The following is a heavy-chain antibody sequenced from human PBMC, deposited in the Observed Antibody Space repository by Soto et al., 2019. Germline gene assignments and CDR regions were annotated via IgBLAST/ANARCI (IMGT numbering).Heavy chain of an antibody. CDR1: GYTFTSYG. J-gene: IGHJ5*02. CDR2: ISAYNGNT. CDR3: ARLDYDFWSGHVQPNWFDP. Sequence: ASVKVSCKASGYTFTSYGISWVRQAPGQGLEWMGWISAYNGNTNYAQKLQGRVTMTTDTSTSTAYMELRSLRSDDTAVYYCARLDYDFWSGHVQPNWFDPWGQGTLVTVSS. D-gene: IGHD3-3*01. V-gene: IGHV1-18*01.